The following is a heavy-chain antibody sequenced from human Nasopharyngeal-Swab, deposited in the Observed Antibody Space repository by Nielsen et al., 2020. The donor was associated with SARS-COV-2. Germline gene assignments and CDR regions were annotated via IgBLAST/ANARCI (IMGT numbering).Heavy chain of an antibody. Sequence: ASVKVSCKASGYTFTGYYMHWVRQAPGQGLEWMGWINPNSGGTNYAQKFQGWVTMTRDTPISTAHMELSRLRSDDTAVYYCARSHIVVVTDAFDIWGQGTMVTVSS. CDR2: INPNSGGT. V-gene: IGHV1-2*04. CDR1: GYTFTGYY. D-gene: IGHD2-21*02. J-gene: IGHJ3*02. CDR3: ARSHIVVVTDAFDI.